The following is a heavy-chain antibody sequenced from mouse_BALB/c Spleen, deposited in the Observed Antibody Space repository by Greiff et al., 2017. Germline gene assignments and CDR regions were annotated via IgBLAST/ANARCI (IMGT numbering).Heavy chain of an antibody. Sequence: EVKLVESGGGLVQPGGSRKLSCAASGFTFSSFGMHWVRQAPEKGLEWVAYISSGSSTIYYADTVKGRFTISRDNPKNTLFLQMTSLRSEDTAMYYCAREDYDYHYYAMDYWGQGTSVTVSS. D-gene: IGHD2-4*01. CDR1: GFTFSSFG. CDR2: ISSGSSTI. V-gene: IGHV5-17*02. CDR3: AREDYDYHYYAMDY. J-gene: IGHJ4*01.